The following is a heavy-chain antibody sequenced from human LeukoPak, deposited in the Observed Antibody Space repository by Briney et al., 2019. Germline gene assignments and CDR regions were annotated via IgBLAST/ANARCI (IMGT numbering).Heavy chain of an antibody. CDR3: AVLWFGTTYYYYMDV. J-gene: IGHJ6*03. Sequence: PSETLSLTCAVYGGSFSGYYWGWIRQPPGKGLEWIGSIYYSGSTYYNPSLKSRITISVDTSKNQFSLKLSSVTAADTAVYYCAVLWFGTTYYYYMDVWGKGTTVTVSS. CDR2: IYYSGST. V-gene: IGHV4-34*01. CDR1: GGSFSGYY. D-gene: IGHD3-10*01.